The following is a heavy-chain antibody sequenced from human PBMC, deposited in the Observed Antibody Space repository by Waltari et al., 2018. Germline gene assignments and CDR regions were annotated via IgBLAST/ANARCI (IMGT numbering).Heavy chain of an antibody. D-gene: IGHD3-10*01. J-gene: IGHJ4*02. V-gene: IGHV4-38-2*01. Sequence: QVQLQESGPGLVKPSETLSLTCGVSGYYISSGYYWGWIRQAPGTGLEWIGRMYHTGNTYSNPSLRSRVTISVDTSKNQFSLKLSSVTAADTAVYYCARCIADYGSPFFDFWGQGTLVTVSS. CDR3: ARCIADYGSPFFDF. CDR2: MYHTGNT. CDR1: GYYISSGYY.